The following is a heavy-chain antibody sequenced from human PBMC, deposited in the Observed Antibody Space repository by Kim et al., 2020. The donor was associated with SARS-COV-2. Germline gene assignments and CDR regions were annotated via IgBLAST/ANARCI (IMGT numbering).Heavy chain of an antibody. J-gene: IGHJ3*02. CDR2: TYYRSKWYN. CDR3: ARDLPGIKGFDI. Sequence: SQTLSLTCYISGDSVSSNSAAWNWIRQSPARGLEWLGRTYYRSKWYNDYAVSVKSRITINSDTSKNQFSLQLNSVTPEDTAMYYCARDLPGIKGFDIWGQGTMVTVSS. V-gene: IGHV6-1*01. CDR1: GDSVSSNSAA. D-gene: IGHD1-20*01.